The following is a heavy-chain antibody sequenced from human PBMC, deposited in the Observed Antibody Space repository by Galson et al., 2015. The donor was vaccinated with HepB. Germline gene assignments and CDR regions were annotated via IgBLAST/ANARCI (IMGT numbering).Heavy chain of an antibody. CDR3: ARDDILTGPMDY. D-gene: IGHD3-9*01. CDR2: IWYDGSNK. J-gene: IGHJ4*02. CDR1: GFTFSSYG. V-gene: IGHV3-33*01. Sequence: LRLSCAASGFTFSSYGMHWVRQAPGKGLEWVAVIWYDGSNKYYADSVKGRFTISRDNSKNTLYLQMNSLRAEDTAVYYCARDDILTGPMDYWGQGTLVTVSS.